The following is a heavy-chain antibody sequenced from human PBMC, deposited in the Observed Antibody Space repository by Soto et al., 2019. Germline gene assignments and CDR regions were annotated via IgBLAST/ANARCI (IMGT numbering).Heavy chain of an antibody. Sequence: SETLSLTWSVSGGSISSGGYYWNWIRQHPGKGLEWIGYVYYSGSTFYNPSLQSRLTISVDTSKNQFSLKLSSVTAADTAVYYCARSGYTFGLRFDYWGQGTLVTVSS. CDR1: GGSISSGGYY. CDR2: VYYSGST. J-gene: IGHJ4*02. V-gene: IGHV4-31*02. CDR3: ARSGYTFGLRFDY. D-gene: IGHD5-18*01.